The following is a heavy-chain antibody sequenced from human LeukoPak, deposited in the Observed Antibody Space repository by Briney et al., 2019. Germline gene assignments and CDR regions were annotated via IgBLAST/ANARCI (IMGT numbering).Heavy chain of an antibody. Sequence: SETLSLTCTVSGGSISSGGYYWSWIRQHPGKGLEWIGYIYYSGSTYYNPSLKSRVTISVDTSKNQFSLKLSSVTAADTAVYYCARLNTMVPTTYYHYGMDVWGQGTTVTVSS. CDR3: ARLNTMVPTTYYHYGMDV. V-gene: IGHV4-31*03. CDR1: GGSISSGGYY. D-gene: IGHD3-10*01. J-gene: IGHJ6*02. CDR2: IYYSGST.